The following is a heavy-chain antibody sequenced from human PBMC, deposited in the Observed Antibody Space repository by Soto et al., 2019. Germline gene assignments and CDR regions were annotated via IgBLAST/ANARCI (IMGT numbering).Heavy chain of an antibody. CDR3: ARQKARQLYYYYGMDV. Sequence: EVQLVQSGAEVKKPGESLRISCKGSGYSFTSYWISWVRQMPGKGLEWMGRIDPSDSYTNYSPSFQGHVTISADKSISTAYLQWSSLKASDTAMYYCARQKARQLYYYYGMDVWGQGTTVTVSS. J-gene: IGHJ6*02. D-gene: IGHD6-6*01. CDR2: IDPSDSYT. CDR1: GYSFTSYW. V-gene: IGHV5-10-1*03.